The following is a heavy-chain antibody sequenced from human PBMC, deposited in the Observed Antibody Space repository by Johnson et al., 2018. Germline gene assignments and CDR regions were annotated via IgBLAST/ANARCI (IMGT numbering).Heavy chain of an antibody. CDR1: GFTFSSYS. J-gene: IGHJ1*01. V-gene: IGHV3-21*04. Sequence: EVQLLETGGGLVKPGGSLRLSCAASGFTFSSYSMNWVRQAPGKGLEWVSSISSSSSYIYYADSVKGRFTLSRDNAKNSLYLQMNSLRAADTAVYFCARVGAVAGTLEYFHHWGQGTLVTVSS. D-gene: IGHD6-19*01. CDR3: ARVGAVAGTLEYFHH. CDR2: ISSSSSYI.